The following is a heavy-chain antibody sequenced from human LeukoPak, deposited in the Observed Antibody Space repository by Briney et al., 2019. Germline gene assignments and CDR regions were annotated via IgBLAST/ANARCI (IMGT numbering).Heavy chain of an antibody. J-gene: IGHJ4*02. V-gene: IGHV4-59*12. CDR2: IYYSGST. CDR3: ARGSDYGIAAAGHFDY. Sequence: SETLSLTCTVSGGSISSYYWSWIRQPPGKGLEWIGYIYYSGSTNYNPSLKSRVTISVDTSKNQFSLKLSSVTAADTAVYYCARGSDYGIAAAGHFDYWGQGTLVTVSS. D-gene: IGHD6-13*01. CDR1: GGSISSYY.